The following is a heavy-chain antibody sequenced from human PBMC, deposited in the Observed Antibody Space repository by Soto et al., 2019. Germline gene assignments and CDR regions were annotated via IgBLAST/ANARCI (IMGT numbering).Heavy chain of an antibody. CDR2: MNPNSGNT. V-gene: IGHV1-8*01. CDR1: GYTFTSYD. Sequence: QVQLVQSGAEVKKPGASVKVSCKASGYTFTSYDINWVRQATGQGLEWMGWMNPNSGNTGYAQKFQGRVTMTRNTSISTAYMGLSSLRSEDTAVYYCARAVGIEAYYYYYYYMDVWGKGTTVTVSS. J-gene: IGHJ6*03. D-gene: IGHD1-26*01. CDR3: ARAVGIEAYYYYYYYMDV.